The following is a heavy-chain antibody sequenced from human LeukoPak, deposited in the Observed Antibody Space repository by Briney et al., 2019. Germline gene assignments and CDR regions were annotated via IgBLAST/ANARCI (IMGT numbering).Heavy chain of an antibody. CDR3: ARDGSRRDLLVPYYYYYYMDV. CDR1: GFTFSSYS. Sequence: PGGSLRLSCAASGFTFSSYSMNWVRQAPGKGLEWVSSISSSSSYIYYADSVKGRFTISIDNAKSSLYLQMNSLRADDKDVYYCARDGSRRDLLVPYYYYYYMDVWGKGTTVTVSS. J-gene: IGHJ6*03. CDR2: ISSSSSYI. D-gene: IGHD6-6*01. V-gene: IGHV3-21*01.